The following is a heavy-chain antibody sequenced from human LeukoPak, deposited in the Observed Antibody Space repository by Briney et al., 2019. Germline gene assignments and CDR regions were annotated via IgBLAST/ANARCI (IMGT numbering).Heavy chain of an antibody. CDR2: ISYDGSDK. D-gene: IGHD6-19*01. CDR1: GFTFSSYA. J-gene: IGHJ4*02. Sequence: GGSLILSCAASGFTFSSYAMHWVRQAPGKGLEWVAIISYDGSDKYYADSVKGRLAISRDNSKSTLYLQMISLRTEDTAVYYCARADGSVAGPPSGHWGQGTLVTVSS. V-gene: IGHV3-30*09. CDR3: ARADGSVAGPPSGH.